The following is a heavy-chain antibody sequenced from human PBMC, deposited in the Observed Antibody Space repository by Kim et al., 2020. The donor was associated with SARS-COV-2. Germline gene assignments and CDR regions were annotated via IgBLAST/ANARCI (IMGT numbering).Heavy chain of an antibody. D-gene: IGHD6-6*01. Sequence: SVKVSCKASGDTFSSYGFNWVRQVPGQGLEWMGRIIPMFEVTNYALRFQGRVAIIADKSTSTVYMDLSGLTSEDTAIYYCAGGPSIDGYTLYHFDYWGQGTLVTVSS. J-gene: IGHJ4*02. CDR1: GDTFSSYG. CDR3: AGGPSIDGYTLYHFDY. V-gene: IGHV1-69*04. CDR2: IIPMFEVT.